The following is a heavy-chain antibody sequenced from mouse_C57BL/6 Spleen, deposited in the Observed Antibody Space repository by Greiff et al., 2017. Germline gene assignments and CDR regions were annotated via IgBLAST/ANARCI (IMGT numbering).Heavy chain of an antibody. CDR3: TRDGGRDYFDY. CDR1: GFTFSSYA. Sequence: EVQRVESGEGLVKPGGSLKLSCAASGFTFSSYAMSWVRQTPEKRLEWVAYISSGGDYSYYADTVKGRFTISRDNARNTLYLQMSSLKSEDTAMYYCTRDGGRDYFDYWGQGTTLTVSS. D-gene: IGHD1-1*01. CDR2: ISSGGDYS. V-gene: IGHV5-9-1*02. J-gene: IGHJ2*01.